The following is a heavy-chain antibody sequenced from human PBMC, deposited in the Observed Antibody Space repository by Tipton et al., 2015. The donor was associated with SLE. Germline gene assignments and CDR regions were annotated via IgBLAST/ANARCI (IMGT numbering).Heavy chain of an antibody. Sequence: TLSLTCTVSSGSISSYYWSWIRQPPGKGLEWIGYIYYSGSTNYNPSLKSRVTISVDTSKNQFSLKLSSVTAADTAVYYCARGVVRFDYWGQGTLVTVSS. V-gene: IGHV4-59*01. CDR2: IYYSGST. D-gene: IGHD3-10*01. CDR1: SGSISSYY. CDR3: ARGVVRFDY. J-gene: IGHJ4*02.